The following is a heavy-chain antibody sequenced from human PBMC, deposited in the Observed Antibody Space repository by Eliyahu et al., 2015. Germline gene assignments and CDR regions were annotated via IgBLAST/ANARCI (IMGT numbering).Heavy chain of an antibody. D-gene: IGHD6-13*01. Sequence: QITLKESGPTLVKPTQTLTLTCTFSGXSLSTSXVGVGWIRQPPGKALEWLALIYWDDDKRYSPSLKSRLTITKDTSKNQVVLTMTNMDPVDTATYCCAHISPGTYAFDIWGQGTMVTVSS. CDR2: IYWDDDK. CDR3: AHISPGTYAFDI. V-gene: IGHV2-5*02. CDR1: GXSLSTSXVG. J-gene: IGHJ3*02.